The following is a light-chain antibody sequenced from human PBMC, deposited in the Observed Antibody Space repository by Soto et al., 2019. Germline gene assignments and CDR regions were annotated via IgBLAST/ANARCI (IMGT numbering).Light chain of an antibody. V-gene: IGKV3D-15*01. CDR2: GAS. Sequence: MVLTQSPATLSVSPGERATLSCRASQSVSSNLAWHQQRPGQAPRLLIYGASTRATGVPARFSGGGSGTEFTLTITSLQSEDFAVYYCQQYNNWPPITFGQGTRLEIK. CDR3: QQYNNWPPIT. CDR1: QSVSSN. J-gene: IGKJ5*01.